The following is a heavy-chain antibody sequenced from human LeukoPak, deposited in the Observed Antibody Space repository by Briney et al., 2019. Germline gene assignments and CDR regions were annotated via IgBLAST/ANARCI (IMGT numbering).Heavy chain of an antibody. CDR1: GFTFGSYS. J-gene: IGHJ3*02. CDR3: ARELYYYGSGSYDAFDI. D-gene: IGHD3-10*01. V-gene: IGHV3-21*01. CDR2: ISSSSSYI. Sequence: GGSLRLSCAASGFTFGSYSMNWVRQAPGKGLEWVSSISSSSSYIYYADSVKGRFTISRDNAKNSLYLQMNSLRAEDTAVYYCARELYYYGSGSYDAFDIWGQGTMVTVSS.